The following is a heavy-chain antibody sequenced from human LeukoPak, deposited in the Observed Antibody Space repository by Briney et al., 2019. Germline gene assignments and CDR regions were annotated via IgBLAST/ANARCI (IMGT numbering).Heavy chain of an antibody. CDR3: ARSLRRTYYDYVWGSYPRDAFDI. CDR1: GASISSQY. J-gene: IGHJ3*02. D-gene: IGHD3-16*02. CDR2: IHHTETS. Sequence: SETLSLTCTVSGASISSQYWSWIRKTPGKGLEWIAYIHHTETSKYNPSLKSRVTISIDTSMNQFSLTLSSVTAADTAVYYCARSLRRTYYDYVWGSYPRDAFDIWGQGTMVTVSS. V-gene: IGHV4-59*11.